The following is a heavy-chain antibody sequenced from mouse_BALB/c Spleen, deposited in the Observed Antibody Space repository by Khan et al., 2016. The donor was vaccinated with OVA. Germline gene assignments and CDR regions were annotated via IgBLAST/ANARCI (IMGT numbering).Heavy chain of an antibody. V-gene: IGHV5-6*01. CDR2: ISSGGSYT. Sequence: EVELVESGGDLVKPGGSLKLSCAASGFTFSTYGMSWVRQTPDKRLEWVAAISSGGSYTYYPDSVKGRFTISRDNAKNTLYLHMSSLKSEDTAMYYGTRLAYYYNSEGFAYWGQGTLVTVSA. J-gene: IGHJ3*01. D-gene: IGHD1-1*01. CDR3: TRLAYYYNSEGFAY. CDR1: GFTFSTYG.